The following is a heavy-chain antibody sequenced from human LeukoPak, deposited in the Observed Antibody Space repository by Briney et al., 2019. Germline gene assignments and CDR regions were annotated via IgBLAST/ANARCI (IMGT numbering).Heavy chain of an antibody. D-gene: IGHD3-3*01. Sequence: ASVKVSCKVSGYTLTELSMHWVRQAPGQGLEWMGWMNPNSGNTGLAQKFQGRVTITRNTSVTTAYMELRSLRSEDTAVYYCAREVQAYDFWSTDYFMDVWGKGTKVTVSS. V-gene: IGHV1-8*03. CDR2: MNPNSGNT. CDR1: GYTLTELS. CDR3: AREVQAYDFWSTDYFMDV. J-gene: IGHJ6*03.